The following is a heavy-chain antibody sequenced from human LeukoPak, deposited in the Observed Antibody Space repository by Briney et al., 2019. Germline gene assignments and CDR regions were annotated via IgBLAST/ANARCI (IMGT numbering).Heavy chain of an antibody. CDR2: MNPNCGNT. CDR1: GYTFTSYD. V-gene: IGHV1-8*03. Sequence: RASVKVSCKASGYTFTSYDINWVRQATGQGLEWMGWMNPNCGNTGYAQKFQGRVTITRNNSISTAYMELSSLRSEDTAVYYCARVGGFGELSTYYYYDMDVWGKGTTVTVS. D-gene: IGHD3-10*01. CDR3: ARVGGFGELSTYYYYDMDV. J-gene: IGHJ6*03.